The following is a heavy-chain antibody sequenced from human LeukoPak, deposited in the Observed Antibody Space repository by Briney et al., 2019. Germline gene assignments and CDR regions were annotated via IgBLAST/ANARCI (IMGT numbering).Heavy chain of an antibody. Sequence: SGGSLRLSCAASGFTLSSYWMHWVRQAPGKGLVWVSRINSDGSSTRYADSVKGRFTISRDNAKNTLYLQMNSLRAEDTAVYYCARDWYYYDSSGYYLGYWGQGTLVTVSS. V-gene: IGHV3-74*01. CDR1: GFTLSSYW. J-gene: IGHJ4*02. D-gene: IGHD3-22*01. CDR2: INSDGSST. CDR3: ARDWYYYDSSGYYLGY.